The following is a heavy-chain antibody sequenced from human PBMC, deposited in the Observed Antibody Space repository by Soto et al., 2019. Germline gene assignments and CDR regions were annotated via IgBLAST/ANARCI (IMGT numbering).Heavy chain of an antibody. CDR1: GGTFNTYT. CDR2: FIPILDMA. CDR3: ASTYFRDNSCPRDFDF. Sequence: QVQVVQSGAEVKKPESSVKVSCKPSGGTFNTYTVNWVRLAPGHGLEWMGRFIPILDMANYAQKFQDRVTRTADRSTFTAYMELNSLTSDDTAVYYCASTYFRDNSCPRDFDFWGPGTRVTVSS. D-gene: IGHD2-21*01. V-gene: IGHV1-69*02. J-gene: IGHJ4*02.